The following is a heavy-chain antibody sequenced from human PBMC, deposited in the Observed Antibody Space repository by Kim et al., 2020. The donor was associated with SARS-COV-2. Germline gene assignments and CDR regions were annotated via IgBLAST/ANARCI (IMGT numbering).Heavy chain of an antibody. V-gene: IGHV3-23*01. Sequence: TYNADSRRGRFTNSRDNSKNTVYLQMNSLGAEDTAVYYCAIRRGTHYFDYWGQGALVTVSS. D-gene: IGHD3-16*01. CDR3: AIRRGTHYFDY. J-gene: IGHJ4*02. CDR2: T.